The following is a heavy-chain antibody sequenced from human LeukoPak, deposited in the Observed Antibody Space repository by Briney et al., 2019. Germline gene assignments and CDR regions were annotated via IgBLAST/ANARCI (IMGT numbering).Heavy chain of an antibody. Sequence: SGGSLRLSCAASGFTFSSYAMSWVRQAPGKGLEWVSAISGSGGSTNYADSVKGRFTISRDNAKNSLYLQMNSLRAEDTAVYYCASGVGTAMVHPYFHYWGQGTLVTASS. D-gene: IGHD5-18*01. J-gene: IGHJ4*02. V-gene: IGHV3-23*01. CDR1: GFTFSSYA. CDR3: ASGVGTAMVHPYFHY. CDR2: ISGSGGST.